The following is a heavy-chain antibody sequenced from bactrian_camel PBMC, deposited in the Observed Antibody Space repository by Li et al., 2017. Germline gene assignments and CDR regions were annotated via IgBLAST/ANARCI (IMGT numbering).Heavy chain of an antibody. CDR1: GAFESGVC. CDR2: IDSDGDT. D-gene: IGHD1*01. Sequence: QLVESGGGSAQAGGSLTLSCAASGAFESGVCMGWFREAPGKEREVVANIDSDGDTKYADSVKGRFTISQDNAKNTVYLQMNSLTPGDTAMYYCTARYEFGLGACRGVGGLGFWGQGTQVTVSS. CDR3: TARYEFGLGACRGVGGLGF. V-gene: IGHV3S53*01. J-gene: IGHJ6*01.